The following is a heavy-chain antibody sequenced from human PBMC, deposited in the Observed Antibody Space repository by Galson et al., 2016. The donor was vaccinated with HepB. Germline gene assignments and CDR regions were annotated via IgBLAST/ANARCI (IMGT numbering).Heavy chain of an antibody. D-gene: IGHD6-19*01. CDR3: ARQALGRNGWHYFTY. V-gene: IGHV5-10-1*01. J-gene: IGHJ4*02. CDR2: IDPRDSST. CDR1: GYIFTNYW. Sequence: GAEVKKPGESLRISCKASGYIFTNYWITWVRQMPGKGLEWMGRIDPRDSSTKSSPSFQGHVTISTDKSINTAYLQWGSLKASDTAMYYCARQALGRNGWHYFTYWSQGPLVTVSS.